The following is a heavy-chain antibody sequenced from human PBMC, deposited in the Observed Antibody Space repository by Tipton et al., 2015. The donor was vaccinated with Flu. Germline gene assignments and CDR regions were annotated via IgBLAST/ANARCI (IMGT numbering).Heavy chain of an antibody. CDR2: IYYTGNT. D-gene: IGHD4-11*01. V-gene: IGHV4-59*01. CDR1: GGSISSYY. CDR3: ARDDYKNPRSLQF. Sequence: LRLSCTVSGGSISSYYWNWIRQAPGKGLEWIGYIYYTGNTIYNPSLQSRVTMPLDTSKTQFSLELISVTAADTAIYYCARDDYKNPRSLQFWGQGALVTVSS. J-gene: IGHJ4*02.